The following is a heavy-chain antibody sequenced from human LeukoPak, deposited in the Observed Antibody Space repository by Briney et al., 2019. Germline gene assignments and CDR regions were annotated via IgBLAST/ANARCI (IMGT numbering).Heavy chain of an antibody. Sequence: SETLSLTCTVSGGSISSSSYYWDWIRQPPGKGLEWIGSIYYSGSTYYNPSLKSRVTMSVDTSKNQFSLNLSSVTAADTAVYYCAVDVVDFDYWGQGTLVTVSP. V-gene: IGHV4-39*01. D-gene: IGHD5-12*01. CDR2: IYYSGST. CDR3: AVDVVDFDY. CDR1: GGSISSSSYY. J-gene: IGHJ4*02.